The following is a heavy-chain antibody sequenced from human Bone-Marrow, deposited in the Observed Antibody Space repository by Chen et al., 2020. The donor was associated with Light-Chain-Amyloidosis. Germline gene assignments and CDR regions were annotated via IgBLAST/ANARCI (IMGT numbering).Heavy chain of an antibody. D-gene: IGHD3-16*02. V-gene: IGHV4-39*07. Sequence: QLQLQESGPGLVKPSETLSLTCTVSGGSISSSSYYWGWIRQPPGKGLEWIGSIYYSGSTYYNPSLKSRVTISVDTSKNQFSLKLSSVTAADTAVYYCARDPYDYVWGSYRPNNNWSDPWGQGTLVTVSS. J-gene: IGHJ5*02. CDR2: IYYSGST. CDR1: GGSISSSSYY. CDR3: ARDPYDYVWGSYRPNNNWSDP.